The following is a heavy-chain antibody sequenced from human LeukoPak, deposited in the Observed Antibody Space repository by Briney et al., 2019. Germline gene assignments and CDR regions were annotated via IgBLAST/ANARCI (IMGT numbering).Heavy chain of an antibody. Sequence: PGGSLRLSCAASGFTFSSYAMHWVRQAPGKGLEWVAVISYDGSNKYYADSVKGRFTISRDNSKNTLYLQMNSLRAEDTAVYYCARAYCSGGSCYSAKYYYYGMDVWGQGTTVTVSS. CDR1: GFTFSSYA. J-gene: IGHJ6*02. CDR3: ARAYCSGGSCYSAKYYYYGMDV. CDR2: ISYDGSNK. V-gene: IGHV3-30-3*01. D-gene: IGHD2-15*01.